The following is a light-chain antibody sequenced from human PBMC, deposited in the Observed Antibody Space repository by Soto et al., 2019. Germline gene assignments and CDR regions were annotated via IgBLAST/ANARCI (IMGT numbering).Light chain of an antibody. CDR3: QQSSNWPPWT. CDR2: DAS. Sequence: EIVVTQSPATLSLSPGERATFSCNASQSVGTSLACFQQKPGQAPRLLIYDASVRATGIPARFSGSGSGTDFTLTIIRLQPEAIAMYYCQQSSNWPPWTFGRGTRVEI. V-gene: IGKV3-11*01. CDR1: QSVGTS. J-gene: IGKJ1*01.